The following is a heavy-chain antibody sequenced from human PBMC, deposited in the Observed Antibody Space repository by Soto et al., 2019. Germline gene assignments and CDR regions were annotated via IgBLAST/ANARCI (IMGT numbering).Heavy chain of an antibody. Sequence: QVQLQESGPGLVKPSQTLSLTCTVSGGSISSGGYYWSWIRQHPGKGLEWIGYIYYSGSTYYNPSLKSRVTIAVATAKNQFNRKLSAVTAADTAVYYCARAPYCISTRCWYYFDYWGQGTLVTVSS. CDR2: IYYSGST. D-gene: IGHD2-2*01. CDR1: GGSISSGGYY. V-gene: IGHV4-31*03. CDR3: ARAPYCISTRCWYYFDY. J-gene: IGHJ4*02.